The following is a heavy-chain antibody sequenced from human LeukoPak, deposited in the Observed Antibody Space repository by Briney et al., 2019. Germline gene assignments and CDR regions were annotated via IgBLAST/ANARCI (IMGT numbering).Heavy chain of an antibody. Sequence: ASVKVSCKASGYTFTSYAMHWMRQAPGQRPEWMGWFNGGNDNTKYSQKFQSRLTITRDTSASTAYMELSSLRSEDTAVYYCATGDRRNYWGQGTLVTVSA. CDR3: ATGDRRNY. CDR2: FNGGNDNT. J-gene: IGHJ4*02. D-gene: IGHD7-27*01. V-gene: IGHV1-3*01. CDR1: GYTFTSYA.